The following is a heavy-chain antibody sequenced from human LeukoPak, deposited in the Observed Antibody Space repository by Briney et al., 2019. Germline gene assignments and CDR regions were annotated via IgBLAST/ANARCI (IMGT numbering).Heavy chain of an antibody. D-gene: IGHD1-26*01. CDR2: IKQDGSEK. CDR3: AREVGANTPFYYYYYYMDV. V-gene: IGHV3-7*01. CDR1: GFTFSSYW. J-gene: IGHJ6*03. Sequence: GGSLRLSCAASGFTFSSYWMSWVRQAPGKGLEWVANIKQDGSEKYYVDSVKGRFTISRDNAKNSLYLQMNSLRAEDTAVYYCAREVGANTPFYYYYYYMDVWDKGTTVTVSS.